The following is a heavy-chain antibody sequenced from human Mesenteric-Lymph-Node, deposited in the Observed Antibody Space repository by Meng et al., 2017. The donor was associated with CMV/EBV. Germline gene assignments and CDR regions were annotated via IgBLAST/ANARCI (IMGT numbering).Heavy chain of an antibody. J-gene: IGHJ5*02. V-gene: IGHV4-39*01. CDR3: ARPHYYGSGSSPWFDP. D-gene: IGHD3-10*01. CDR1: GGSISSSSYY. Sequence: QLQLQESGPGLVKPSEPLSLTFTVSGGSISSSSYYWGWIRQPPGKGLEWIGSIYYSGSTYYNPSLKSRVTISVDTSKNQLSLKLSSVTAADTAVYYCARPHYYGSGSSPWFDPWGQGTLVTVSS. CDR2: IYYSGST.